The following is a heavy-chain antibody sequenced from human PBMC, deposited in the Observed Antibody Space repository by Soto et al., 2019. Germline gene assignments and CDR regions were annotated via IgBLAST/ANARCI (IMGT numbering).Heavy chain of an antibody. D-gene: IGHD3-3*01. J-gene: IGHJ4*02. CDR3: ARHPTPYDFWSGYYVH. V-gene: IGHV5-51*01. CDR1: GYSFTSYW. Sequence: PGESLKISCKGSGYSFTSYWIGWVRQMPVKGLEWMGIIYPGDSDTRYSPSFQGQVTISADKSISTAYLQWSSLKASDTAMYYCARHPTPYDFWSGYYVHWGQGTLVTVSS. CDR2: IYPGDSDT.